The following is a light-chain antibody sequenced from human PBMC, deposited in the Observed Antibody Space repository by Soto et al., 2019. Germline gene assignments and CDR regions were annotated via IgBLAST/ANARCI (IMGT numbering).Light chain of an antibody. CDR2: EVS. CDR1: SSDVGGYNY. Sequence: QSALTQPPSASGSPGQSVTISCTGTSSDVGGYNYVSWYQQHPGKAPQLMIYEVSNRPSGVSTRFSGSKSGDTASLTISGLQAEDEATYYCSSYTITSTLYVFGSGTKVTVL. J-gene: IGLJ1*01. CDR3: SSYTITSTLYV. V-gene: IGLV2-14*01.